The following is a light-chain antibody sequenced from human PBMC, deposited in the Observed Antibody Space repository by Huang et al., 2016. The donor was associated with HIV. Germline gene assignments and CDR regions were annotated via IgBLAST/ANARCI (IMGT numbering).Light chain of an antibody. V-gene: IGKV3-15*01. J-gene: IGKJ1*01. CDR2: GAS. Sequence: EIVLTQSPGTLSLSPGETATLPCRASPWITGNLACYQQTLGQPPRPLIYGASPRSPNLPGRFSCSGSWTDFTLTITRLMSEDSAVYYGQQYNAWPSTWTFGQGTRMEIK. CDR1: PWITGN. CDR3: QQYNAWPSTWT.